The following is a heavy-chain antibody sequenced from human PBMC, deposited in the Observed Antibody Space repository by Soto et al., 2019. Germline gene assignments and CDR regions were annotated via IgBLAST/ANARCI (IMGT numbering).Heavy chain of an antibody. CDR3: TRHVGCSGGSCYYFDY. CDR2: IYYTGST. CDR1: GGSISSYY. Sequence: QVQLQESGPGLVKPSETLSLTCTVSGGSISSYYWSWIRQPPGKGLECIGYIYYTGSTNYNPSPNSRVTIAVDTSKTQFPLRLSCVTAADTAVYYFTRHVGCSGGSCYYFDYWSRGTLVTVSS. V-gene: IGHV4-59*08. J-gene: IGHJ4*02. D-gene: IGHD2-15*01.